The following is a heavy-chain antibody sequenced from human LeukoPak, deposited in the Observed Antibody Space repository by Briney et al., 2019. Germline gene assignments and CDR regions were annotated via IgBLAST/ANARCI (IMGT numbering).Heavy chain of an antibody. CDR1: GGTFSSYA. V-gene: IGHV1-69*05. CDR3: ARVHNYDILTGYE. CDR2: IIPIFGTA. J-gene: IGHJ4*02. Sequence: SVKVSCKASGGTFSSYAISWVRQAPGQGLEWMGRIIPIFGTANYAQKFQGRVTITTDESTSTAYMELSSLRSEDTAVYYCARVHNYDILTGYEWGQGTLVTVPS. D-gene: IGHD3-9*01.